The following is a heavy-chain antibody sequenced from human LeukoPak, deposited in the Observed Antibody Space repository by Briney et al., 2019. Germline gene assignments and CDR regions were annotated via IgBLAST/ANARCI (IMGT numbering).Heavy chain of an antibody. Sequence: ASVKVSCKASGYTFTGYYMHWVRQAPGQGLEWMGWINPNSGGTNYAQKFQGRVTMTRDTSISTAYMELSRLRSDDPAVYYCAMCSGGSCFLFDYWGQGTLVTVSS. CDR2: INPNSGGT. CDR1: GYTFTGYY. CDR3: AMCSGGSCFLFDY. V-gene: IGHV1-2*02. D-gene: IGHD2-15*01. J-gene: IGHJ4*02.